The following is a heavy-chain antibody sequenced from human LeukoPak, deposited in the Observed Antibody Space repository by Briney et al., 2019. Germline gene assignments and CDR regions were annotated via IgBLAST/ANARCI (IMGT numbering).Heavy chain of an antibody. V-gene: IGHV3-53*01. CDR2: ITSGGNT. Sequence: GGSLRLSCAASGFTVSSNYMNWVRQAPGKGLEWVSVITSGGNTYYADSVKGRFTTSRDNSKNTLYVQMNSLRAEDKAIYYCARGRGYRDYDRPLDCWGQGTLVTVSS. D-gene: IGHD5-12*01. J-gene: IGHJ4*02. CDR3: ARGRGYRDYDRPLDC. CDR1: GFTVSSNY.